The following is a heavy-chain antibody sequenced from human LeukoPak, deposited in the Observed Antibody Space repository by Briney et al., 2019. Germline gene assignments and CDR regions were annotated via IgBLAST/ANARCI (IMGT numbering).Heavy chain of an antibody. V-gene: IGHV4-59*12. Sequence: SETLSLTCAVSGGSISSYYWSWIRQPPGKGLEWIGYIYYSGSTNYNPSLKSRVTISVDTSKNQFSLKLSSVTAADTAVYYCARGLQSSGYFDYWGQGTLVTVSS. D-gene: IGHD3-22*01. CDR3: ARGLQSSGYFDY. CDR1: GGSISSYY. J-gene: IGHJ4*02. CDR2: IYYSGST.